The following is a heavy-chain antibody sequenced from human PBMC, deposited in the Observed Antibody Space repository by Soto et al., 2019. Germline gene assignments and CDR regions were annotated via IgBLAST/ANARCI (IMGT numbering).Heavy chain of an antibody. CDR2: IIPIFGTA. J-gene: IGHJ6*02. V-gene: IGHV1-69*01. Sequence: QVQLVQSGAEVKNPGSSVKVSCKASGGTFSSYAISWVRQAPGQGLEWMGGIIPIFGTANYAQEFQGRVTLAEDESTSTSYMELRSLGADDTAVYYCARDHRHSSSWYSPTPRYDYYGMYVWGQGTTVTFSS. CDR3: ARDHRHSSSWYSPTPRYDYYGMYV. CDR1: GGTFSSYA. D-gene: IGHD6-13*01.